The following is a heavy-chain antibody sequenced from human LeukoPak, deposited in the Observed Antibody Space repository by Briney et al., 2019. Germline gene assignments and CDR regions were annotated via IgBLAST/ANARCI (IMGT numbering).Heavy chain of an antibody. J-gene: IGHJ4*02. CDR1: GFTFSSYA. CDR3: AKDRYYYDSSGYVTFDY. Sequence: GGSLRLSCAASGFTFSSYAMSWVRQAPGKGLEWVSAISGSGGSTYYADSVKGRFTISRDNSKNTLYLQMNSLRAEDTAVYYCAKDRYYYDSSGYVTFDYWGQGTLVTVFS. D-gene: IGHD3-22*01. V-gene: IGHV3-23*01. CDR2: ISGSGGST.